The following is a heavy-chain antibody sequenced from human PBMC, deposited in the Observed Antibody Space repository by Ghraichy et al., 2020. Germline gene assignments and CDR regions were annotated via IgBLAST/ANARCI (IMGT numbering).Heavy chain of an antibody. CDR2: INSDGSST. Sequence: GESLNISCAASGFTFSSYWMHWVRQAPGKGLVWVSRINSDGSSTGYADSVKGRFTISRDNAKNTLYLQMNSLRAEDPAVYYCARDLAVACTWGQGTLVTVSS. J-gene: IGHJ4*02. CDR3: ARDLAVACT. D-gene: IGHD6-19*01. CDR1: GFTFSSYW. V-gene: IGHV3-74*01.